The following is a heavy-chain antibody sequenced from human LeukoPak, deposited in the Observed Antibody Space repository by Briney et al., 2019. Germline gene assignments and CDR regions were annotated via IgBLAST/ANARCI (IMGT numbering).Heavy chain of an antibody. J-gene: IGHJ4*02. D-gene: IGHD5-18*01. V-gene: IGHV3-7*01. Sequence: GGSLRLSCAASGFTISSYWMSWVRQAPEKGLEWVASINPDGSDKKYADSVKGRFTISRDNAENSLYLQMSSLRVEDTAFYYCARLTSMVTTFVYWGQGALVTVS. CDR1: GFTISSYW. CDR3: ARLTSMVTTFVY. CDR2: INPDGSDK.